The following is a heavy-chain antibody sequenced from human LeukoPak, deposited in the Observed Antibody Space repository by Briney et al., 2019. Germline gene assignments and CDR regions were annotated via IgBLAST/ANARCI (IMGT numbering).Heavy chain of an antibody. Sequence: ASVKVSCKASGYTFTSYDINWVRQATGQGLEWMGWMNPNSGNTGYAQKFQGRVTMTRNTSISTAYMELSSLRSEDTAVYYCARGVGKHDTIDYWGRGTLVTVSS. V-gene: IGHV1-8*01. CDR2: MNPNSGNT. D-gene: IGHD3-9*01. CDR3: ARGVGKHDTIDY. J-gene: IGHJ4*02. CDR1: GYTFTSYD.